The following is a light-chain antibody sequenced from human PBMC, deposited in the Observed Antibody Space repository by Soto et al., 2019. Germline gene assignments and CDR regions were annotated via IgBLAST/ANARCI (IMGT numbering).Light chain of an antibody. V-gene: IGKV1-33*01. CDR3: QQYDNLPSYT. CDR2: DAS. CDR1: QDISNH. Sequence: DVQMTQSASSLSASVGDRVTITCQAGQDISNHLNWYQQKPGKAPRLLIYDASNLETGVPSRFSGSGSGTDFTFTISSLQPEDIATYYCQQYDNLPSYTFGQGTKLEIK. J-gene: IGKJ2*01.